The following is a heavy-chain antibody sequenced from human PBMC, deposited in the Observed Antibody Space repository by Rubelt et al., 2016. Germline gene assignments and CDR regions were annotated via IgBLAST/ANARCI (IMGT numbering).Heavy chain of an antibody. Sequence: EVQLVESGGGLIQPGGSLRLSCAASGFTFSGSAMHWVRQASGNALEWVGRIRSKANSYGTGYVASVKGRFTIARDDSKNTAYLQMNSLKTEDTAVYYCMALFSSSWDLFDYWGQGTLVTVSS. D-gene: IGHD6-13*01. CDR3: MALFSSSWDLFDY. J-gene: IGHJ4*02. CDR1: GFTFSGSA. V-gene: IGHV3-73*01. CDR2: IRSKANSYGT.